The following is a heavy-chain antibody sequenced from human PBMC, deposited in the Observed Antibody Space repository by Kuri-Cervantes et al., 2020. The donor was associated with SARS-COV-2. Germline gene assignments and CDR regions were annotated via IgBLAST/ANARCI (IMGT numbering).Heavy chain of an antibody. CDR2: ISGSSRTT. V-gene: IGHV3-48*01. D-gene: IGHD3-16*01. CDR3: ARLDYLD. CDR1: GFTFRNYS. J-gene: IGHJ4*02. Sequence: GESLKISCAASGFTFRNYSLNWVRQAPGKGLEWVSYISGSSRTTFYAESVKGRFTISRDNAKNSLYLQMNSLRGENTAVYYCARLDYLDWGQGTLVTVSS.